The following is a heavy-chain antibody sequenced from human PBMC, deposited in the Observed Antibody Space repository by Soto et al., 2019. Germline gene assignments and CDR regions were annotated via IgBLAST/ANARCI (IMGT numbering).Heavy chain of an antibody. CDR3: AKDQASGQGSFDS. CDR1: GFAFNIYG. V-gene: IGHV3-30*18. CDR2: ISYDGSNQ. Sequence: GGSLRLSCAASGFAFNIYGMHWCGHSPDRGLEWVALISYDGSNQYYADSVKGRFTISRDNSKNTLFLQMNSLRADDTAVYYCAKDQASGQGSFDSWGQGTLVTVSS. J-gene: IGHJ4*02.